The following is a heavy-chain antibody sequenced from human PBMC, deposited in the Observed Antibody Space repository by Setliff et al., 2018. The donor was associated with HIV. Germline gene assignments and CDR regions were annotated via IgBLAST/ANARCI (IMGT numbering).Heavy chain of an antibody. V-gene: IGHV4-61*02. D-gene: IGHD3-22*01. CDR1: GGSISSGSYY. Sequence: PSETLSLTCTVSGGSISSGSYYWSWIRQPAGKGLEWIGRIYTSGSTNYNPSLKSRVTISVDTSKNQFSLKSRSVTAADTAVYYCARETYYYDNPQYYYYYMDVWGKGTTVTV. CDR3: ARETYYYDNPQYYYYYMDV. CDR2: IYTSGST. J-gene: IGHJ6*03.